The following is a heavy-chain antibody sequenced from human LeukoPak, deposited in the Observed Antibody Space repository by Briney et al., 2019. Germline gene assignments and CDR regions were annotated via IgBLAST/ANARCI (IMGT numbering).Heavy chain of an antibody. J-gene: IGHJ3*02. CDR2: IYHSGST. CDR3: ANLEGSVGDAFDI. Sequence: SGTLSLTCAVSGGSISSSNWWSWVRPPPGKGLEWIGEIYHSGSTNYNPSLKSRVTISVDKSKNQFSLKLSSVTAADTAAYYCANLEGSVGDAFDIWGQGTMVTVSS. D-gene: IGHD6-19*01. V-gene: IGHV4-4*02. CDR1: GGSISSSNW.